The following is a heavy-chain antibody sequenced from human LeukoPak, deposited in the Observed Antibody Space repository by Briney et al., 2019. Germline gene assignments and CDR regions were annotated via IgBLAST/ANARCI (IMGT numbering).Heavy chain of an antibody. CDR3: ASTSGYFDWLLYAFDI. CDR1: GGSISSGSCY. J-gene: IGHJ3*02. D-gene: IGHD3-9*01. V-gene: IGHV4-61*02. Sequence: PSQTLSLTCTVSGGSISSGSCYWSWIRQPAGKGLEWIGRIYTSGSTNYNPSLKSRVTISVDTSKNQFSLKLSSVTAADTAVYYCASTSGYFDWLLYAFDIWGQGTMVTVSS. CDR2: IYTSGST.